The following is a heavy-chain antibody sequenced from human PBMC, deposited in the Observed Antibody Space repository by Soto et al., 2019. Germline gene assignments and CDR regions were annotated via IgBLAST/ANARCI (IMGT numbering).Heavy chain of an antibody. Sequence: GGSLRLSCAASGSSLSTNTMHWVRQVPGKGLEWVASISNDGRRKYYADFVKGRFTISRDTANNILYLEMNSLRAEDTSLYYCARVATAMTYDFWGQGTQVTVSS. V-gene: IGHV3-30*04. CDR2: ISNDGRRK. CDR1: GSSLSTNT. J-gene: IGHJ4*02. CDR3: ARVATAMTYDF. D-gene: IGHD2-21*02.